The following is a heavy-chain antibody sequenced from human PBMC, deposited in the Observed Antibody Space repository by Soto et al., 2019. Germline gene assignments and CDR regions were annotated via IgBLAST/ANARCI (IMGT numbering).Heavy chain of an antibody. CDR3: ARNYGSGSYYRYYYYGMDV. V-gene: IGHV1-69*13. J-gene: IGHJ6*02. CDR2: IIPIFGTA. CDR1: GGTFSSYA. Sequence: ASVKVSCKASGGTFSSYAISWVRQAPGQGLEWMGGIIPIFGTANYAQKFQGRVTITADESTSTAYMELSSLRSEDTAVYYCARNYGSGSYYRYYYYGMDVWGQGTTVTVSS. D-gene: IGHD3-10*01.